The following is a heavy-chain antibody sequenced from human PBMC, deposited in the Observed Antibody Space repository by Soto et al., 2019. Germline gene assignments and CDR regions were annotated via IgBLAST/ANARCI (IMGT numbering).Heavy chain of an antibody. V-gene: IGHV3-30*18. J-gene: IGHJ5*02. CDR3: AKDSAGYDFWSGYMFDP. CDR1: GFTFSSYG. CDR2: ISYDGSNK. D-gene: IGHD3-3*01. Sequence: QVQLVESGGGVVQPGRSLRLSCAASGFTFSSYGMHWVRQAPGKGLEWVAVISYDGSNKYYADSVKGRFTISRDNSKNPLYLQMNSLRAEDTAVYYCAKDSAGYDFWSGYMFDPWGQGTLVTVSS.